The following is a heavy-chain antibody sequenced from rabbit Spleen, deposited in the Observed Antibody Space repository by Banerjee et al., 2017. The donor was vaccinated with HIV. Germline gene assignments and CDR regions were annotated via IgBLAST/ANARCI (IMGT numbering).Heavy chain of an antibody. Sequence: QSLEESGGDLVKPGASLTLTCTASGFSFSSNWICWVRQAPGKGLEWIACIDTSDGDTDYANWPKGRFTISKASSTTVTLKMTSLTAADTATYFCARMDESGDDDLGWGQGTLVTVS. CDR1: GFSFSSNW. CDR2: IDTSDGDT. CDR3: ARMDESGDDDLG. V-gene: IGHV1S40*01. J-gene: IGHJ3*01. D-gene: IGHD2-1*01.